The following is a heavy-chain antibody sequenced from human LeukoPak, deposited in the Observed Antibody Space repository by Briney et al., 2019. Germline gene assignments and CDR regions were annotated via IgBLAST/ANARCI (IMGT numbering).Heavy chain of an antibody. CDR1: GFTVSSNY. V-gene: IGHV3-53*01. D-gene: IGHD1-14*01. CDR3: ARKGPEFYGYGLDV. J-gene: IGHJ6*02. Sequence: GGSLRLSCAASGFTVSSNYMSWVRQAPGKGLEWVSVIYSGGSTYYADSVKGRFTISRDNSKNTLYLQMNSLRAEDTAVYYCARKGPEFYGYGLDVWGQGTTVTVSS. CDR2: IYSGGST.